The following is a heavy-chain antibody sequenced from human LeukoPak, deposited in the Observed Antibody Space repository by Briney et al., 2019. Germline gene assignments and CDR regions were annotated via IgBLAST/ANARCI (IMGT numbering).Heavy chain of an antibody. Sequence: PGGSLRLSCAASGFTFSSYAMSWVRQAPGKGLEWVSAISGSGGSTYYADSVKGRFTISRDNSKNTLYLQMNSLRAKDTAVYYCAKGDYYDSSGYYYEGVDPWGQGTLVTVSS. J-gene: IGHJ5*02. CDR1: GFTFSSYA. V-gene: IGHV3-23*01. CDR2: ISGSGGST. CDR3: AKGDYYDSSGYYYEGVDP. D-gene: IGHD3-22*01.